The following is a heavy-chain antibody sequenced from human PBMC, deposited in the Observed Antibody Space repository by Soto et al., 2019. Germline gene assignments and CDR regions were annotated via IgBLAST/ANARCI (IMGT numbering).Heavy chain of an antibody. J-gene: IGHJ6*02. CDR3: AREKIGGILDSSGYYYYYYGMDV. CDR2: INSDGSST. CDR1: GFTFSSYW. V-gene: IGHV3-74*01. D-gene: IGHD3-22*01. Sequence: PGGSLRLSCAASGFTFSSYWMHWVRQAPGKGLVWVSRINSDGSSTSYADSVKGRFTISRDNAKNTLYLQMNSLRAEDTAVHYCAREKIGGILDSSGYYYYYYGMDVWGQGTTVTVS.